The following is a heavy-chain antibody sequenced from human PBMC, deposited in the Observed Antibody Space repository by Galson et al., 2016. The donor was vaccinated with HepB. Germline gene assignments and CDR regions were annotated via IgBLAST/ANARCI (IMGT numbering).Heavy chain of an antibody. CDR1: GDSISSKYW. CDR3: ARGGDYSWNS. Sequence: SETLSLTCGVSGDSISSKYWWSWVRQTPGKGLEWIGEIHHEGGINYNPSLRSRVTISLDKFKNQFSLNLNSLTAADTAVYYCARGGDYSWNSWGQGTLVTVSS. CDR2: IHHEGGI. V-gene: IGHV4-4*02. D-gene: IGHD1-1*01. J-gene: IGHJ5*02.